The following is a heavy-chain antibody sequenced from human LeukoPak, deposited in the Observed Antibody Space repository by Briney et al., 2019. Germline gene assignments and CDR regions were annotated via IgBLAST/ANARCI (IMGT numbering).Heavy chain of an antibody. D-gene: IGHD3-22*01. CDR2: ISYDGSNK. CDR1: GFTFSSYG. V-gene: IGHV3-30*03. CDR3: AISPLYYYDSSGYYS. Sequence: PGGSLRLSCAASGFTFSSYGMHWVRQAPGKGLEWVAVISYDGSNKYYADSVKGGFTISRDNSKNTLYLQMNSLRAEDTAVYYCAISPLYYYDSSGYYSWGQGTLVTVSS. J-gene: IGHJ4*02.